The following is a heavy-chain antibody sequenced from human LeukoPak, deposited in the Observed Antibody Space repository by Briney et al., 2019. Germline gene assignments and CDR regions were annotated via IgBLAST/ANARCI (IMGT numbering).Heavy chain of an antibody. V-gene: IGHV4-4*02. Sequence: PSETLSLTCAVSGGSLSSSNWWSWVRQPPGKGLEWIGEIYHSGSTNYSPSLKSRVTISVDKAKNQFSLKLSSVTAADTAVYYCARDPYCSSTSCYAENAFDIWGQGTMVTVSS. CDR3: ARDPYCSSTSCYAENAFDI. D-gene: IGHD2-2*01. CDR2: IYHSGST. CDR1: GGSLSSSNW. J-gene: IGHJ3*02.